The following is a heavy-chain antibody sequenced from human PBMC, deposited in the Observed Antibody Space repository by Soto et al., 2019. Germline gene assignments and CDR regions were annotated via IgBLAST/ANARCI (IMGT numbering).Heavy chain of an antibody. CDR2: INPGGDNT. J-gene: IGHJ4*02. V-gene: IGHV3-23*01. D-gene: IGHD3-10*01. CDR1: GIPFSSFA. Sequence: EVQLLESGGGLVQPGGSLRLSCAASGIPFSSFAMGWVHQAPGKGLEWVSTINPGGDNTYYADSVKGRFTISRDNSRNTLYLQMSGLGDEDTAVYYCANRGRSYFDPWGQGTLVTVSS. CDR3: ANRGRSYFDP.